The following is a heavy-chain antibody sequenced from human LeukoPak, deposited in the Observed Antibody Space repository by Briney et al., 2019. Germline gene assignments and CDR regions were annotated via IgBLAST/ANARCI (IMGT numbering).Heavy chain of an antibody. CDR3: ARRILRYSYGYVYYYYGMDV. V-gene: IGHV1-69*13. D-gene: IGHD5-18*01. Sequence: ASVKVSCKASGGTFSIYAISWVRQAPGQGLEWMGGIIPIFGTANYAQKFQGRVTITADESTSTAYMELSSLRSEDTAVYYCARRILRYSYGYVYYYYGMDVWGQGTTVTVSS. CDR2: IIPIFGTA. J-gene: IGHJ6*02. CDR1: GGTFSIYA.